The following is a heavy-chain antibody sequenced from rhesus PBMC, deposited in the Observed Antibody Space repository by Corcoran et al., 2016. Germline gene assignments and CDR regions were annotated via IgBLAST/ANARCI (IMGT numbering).Heavy chain of an antibody. CDR3: ARVPFSYYSDNRFDV. Sequence: QVKLQQWGEGLVKPSETLSLTCAVYGGSISGYYYWSWIRQPPGKGLEWIGYIYGNSASTTYNPSLKLRVTISKDTSKNQFSLKLSSVTAADTAVYYCARVPFSYYSDNRFDVWGPGVLVTVSS. CDR2: IYGNSAST. D-gene: IGHD3-16*01. V-gene: IGHV4-73*01. J-gene: IGHJ5-1*01. CDR1: GGSISGYYY.